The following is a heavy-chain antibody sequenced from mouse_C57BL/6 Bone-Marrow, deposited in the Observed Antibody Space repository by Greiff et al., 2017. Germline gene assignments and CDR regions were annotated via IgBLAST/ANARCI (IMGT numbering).Heavy chain of an antibody. CDR3: ATEDYGMDY. Sequence: VQLKGSGGGLMKPGGSLKLFCAAPGFTFSDYGMHWVRPAPEKGLGWVAYLSSGSRTIFYADTVKGRYTVSRDNAKNTLCLQMTSMRSEDRAMYYCATEDYGMDYWGQGTSVTVSA. CDR1: GFTFSDYG. CDR2: LSSGSRTI. J-gene: IGHJ4*01. V-gene: IGHV5-17*01.